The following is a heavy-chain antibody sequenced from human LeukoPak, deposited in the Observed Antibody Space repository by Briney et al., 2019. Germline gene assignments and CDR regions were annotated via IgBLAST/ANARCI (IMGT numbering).Heavy chain of an antibody. CDR3: ARVRDEGPTAMVTDYYYMDV. D-gene: IGHD5-18*01. CDR1: GGSISSSSYY. J-gene: IGHJ6*03. CDR2: IYYSGST. V-gene: IGHV4-61*05. Sequence: SETLSLTCTVSGGSISSSSYYWGWIRQPPGKGLEWIGYIYYSGSTNYNPSLKSRVTISVDTSKNQFSLKLSSVTAADTAVYYCARVRDEGPTAMVTDYYYMDVWGKGTTVTVSS.